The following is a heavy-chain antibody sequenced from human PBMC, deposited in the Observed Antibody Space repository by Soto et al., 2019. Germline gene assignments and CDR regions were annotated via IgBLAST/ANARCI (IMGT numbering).Heavy chain of an antibody. V-gene: IGHV1-3*01. CDR2: INPGNGNT. CDR1: GYTFTSYA. Sequence: QVHLVQSGAEVKKPGAPVKVSCKASGYTFTSYAIHWVRQAPGQRLEWMGWINPGNGNTKYSQKFQGRVTITGDTSANTAYMELSSLRSEDTAVYYCARDMRGMDVWGQGTTVTVSS. CDR3: ARDMRGMDV. J-gene: IGHJ6*02. D-gene: IGHD2-2*01.